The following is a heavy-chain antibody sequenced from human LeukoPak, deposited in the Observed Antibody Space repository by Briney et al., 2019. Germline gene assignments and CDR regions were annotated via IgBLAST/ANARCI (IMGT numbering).Heavy chain of an antibody. CDR2: IHPGDSNT. J-gene: IGHJ4*02. CDR1: GYSFTSRW. V-gene: IGHV5-51*01. CDR3: ARRVYIDSSGFFFDY. D-gene: IGHD3-22*01. Sequence: GESLKISCKGSGYSFTSRWIAWVRHMPGKGLEWMAIIHPGDSNTRYSPSLQGQVTISADKSISTAFLQWSSLKASDTAMYYCARRVYIDSSGFFFDYWGQGTLVTVSS.